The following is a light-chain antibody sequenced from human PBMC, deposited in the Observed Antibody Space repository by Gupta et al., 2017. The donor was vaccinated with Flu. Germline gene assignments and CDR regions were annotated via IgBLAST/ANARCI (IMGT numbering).Light chain of an antibody. V-gene: IGLV2-14*01. J-gene: IGLJ3*02. CDR1: RSDVGGYNY. CDR2: EVS. Sequence: QSALTQPASVSGSPGQSITISCTGTRSDVGGYNYVSWYQQYPGKAPKLSIYEVSNRPSGVSHRFSGSKSANTASLTISGLQAEDEANYYCNSFTSSSTWVFGGGTKLTVL. CDR3: NSFTSSSTWV.